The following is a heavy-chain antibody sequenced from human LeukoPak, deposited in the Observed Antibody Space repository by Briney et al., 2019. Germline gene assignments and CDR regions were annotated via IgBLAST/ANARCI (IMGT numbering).Heavy chain of an antibody. CDR3: ARLVVPAAPYFDY. D-gene: IGHD2-2*01. CDR2: IYYSGST. CDR1: GGSISSYY. Sequence: SETLSLTCTVSGGSISSYYWSWIRQPPGKGLEWIGYIYYSGSTNYNPSLKSRVTISVDTSKNQVSLKLSSVTAADTAVYYCARLVVPAAPYFDYWGRGTLVTVSS. V-gene: IGHV4-59*08. J-gene: IGHJ4*02.